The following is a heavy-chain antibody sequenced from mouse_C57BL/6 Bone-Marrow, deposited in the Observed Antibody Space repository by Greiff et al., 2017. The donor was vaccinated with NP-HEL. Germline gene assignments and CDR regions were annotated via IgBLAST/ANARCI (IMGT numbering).Heavy chain of an antibody. J-gene: IGHJ4*01. Sequence: QVQLQQSDAELVKPGASVKISCKVSGYTFTDHTIHWMKQRPEQGLEWIGYIYPRDGSTKYNEKFKGKATLTADKSSSTAYMQLNSLTSEDYAVYFCARWGYYGSSYYAMDYWGQGTSVTVSS. V-gene: IGHV1-78*01. CDR3: ARWGYYGSSYYAMDY. CDR1: GYTFTDHT. CDR2: IYPRDGST. D-gene: IGHD1-1*01.